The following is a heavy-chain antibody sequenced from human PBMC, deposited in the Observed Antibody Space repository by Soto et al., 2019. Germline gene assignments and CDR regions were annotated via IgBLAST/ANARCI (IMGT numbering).Heavy chain of an antibody. V-gene: IGHV3-48*02. Sequence: SGGSLILSCASSGFTFSNCFMNWVRQTQGKGLEWVSYISDSGATKHYADSVKGRFTISRDNGKDSLYLQMNSLRDEDTAVYFCARCSRNSCYSYGVDVWGQGATVNVSS. CDR2: ISDSGATK. D-gene: IGHD2-15*01. CDR3: ARCSRNSCYSYGVDV. J-gene: IGHJ6*02. CDR1: GFTFSNCF.